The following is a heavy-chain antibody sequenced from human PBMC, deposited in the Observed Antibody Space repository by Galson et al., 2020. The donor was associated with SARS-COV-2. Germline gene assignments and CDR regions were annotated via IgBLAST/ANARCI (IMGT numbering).Heavy chain of an antibody. CDR1: GGSISSSNW. D-gene: IGHD1-26*01. Sequence: ASETLSLTCAVSGGSISSSNWWSWFRQPPGKGLEWIGEIYDSGSTNYNPSLKSRVTISVDKSKNQFSLELSTVTAADTAVYYCARSDIVGVTPKLQCWGQRSLVTVTS. V-gene: IGHV4-4*02. CDR2: IYDSGST. CDR3: ARSDIVGVTPKLQC. J-gene: IGHJ4*02.